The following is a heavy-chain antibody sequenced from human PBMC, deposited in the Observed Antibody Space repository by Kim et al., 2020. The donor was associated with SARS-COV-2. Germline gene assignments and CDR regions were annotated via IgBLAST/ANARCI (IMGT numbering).Heavy chain of an antibody. CDR3: ARGVGRYYDILTGYPMPYYFDY. V-gene: IGHV4-34*01. CDR2: INHSGST. CDR1: GGSFSGYY. Sequence: SETLSLTCAVYGGSFSGYYWSWIRQPPGKGLEWIGEINHSGSTNYNPSLKSRVTISVDTSKNQFSLKLSSVTAADTAVYYCARGVGRYYDILTGYPMPYYFDYWGAGTLVTVSS. J-gene: IGHJ4*02. D-gene: IGHD3-9*01.